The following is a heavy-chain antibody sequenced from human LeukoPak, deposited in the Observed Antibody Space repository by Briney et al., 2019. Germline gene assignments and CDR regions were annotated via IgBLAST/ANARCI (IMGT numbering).Heavy chain of an antibody. Sequence: ASVKVSCKASGYTFSTYGISWVRQATGQGLEWMGWMNPNSGNTGYAQKFQGRVTITRNTSISTAYMELSSLRSEDTAVYYCARGPYCSGGSCRAMDVWGKGTTVTVSS. CDR2: MNPNSGNT. CDR1: GYTFSTYG. D-gene: IGHD2-15*01. CDR3: ARGPYCSGGSCRAMDV. J-gene: IGHJ6*03. V-gene: IGHV1-8*03.